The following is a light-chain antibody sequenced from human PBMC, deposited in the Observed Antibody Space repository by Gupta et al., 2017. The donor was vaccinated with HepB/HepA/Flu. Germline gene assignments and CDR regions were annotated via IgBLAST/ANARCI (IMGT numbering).Light chain of an antibody. J-gene: IGLJ3*02. Sequence: QSVLTQPPSASGTPGHRVTISCSGSSSNIGINAVNWYQHVPGTDHTRHIYSNKQRPSGVHDRFAFSKSSDYDSPALTVLQSKDEAEDDCSSWAASTKGPGVFGDGTKLTVL. CDR3: SSWAASTKGPGV. CDR1: SSNIGINA. V-gene: IGLV1-44*01. CDR2: SNK.